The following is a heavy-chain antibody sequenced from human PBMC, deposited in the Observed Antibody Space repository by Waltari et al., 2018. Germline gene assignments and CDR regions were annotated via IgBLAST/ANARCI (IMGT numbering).Heavy chain of an antibody. D-gene: IGHD6-13*01. J-gene: IGHJ4*02. V-gene: IGHV1-69*02. Sequence: QVQLVQSGAEVKKPGSSVQVSCKASGGTLSSYTISWVRQAPGQGLEWMGRIIPSLGIANDAQDFQGRVTITADKSTSTAYMELSSLRSEDTAVYYCARGPRGGSSSWGDYWGQGTLVTVSS. CDR1: GGTLSSYT. CDR2: IIPSLGIA. CDR3: ARGPRGGSSSWGDY.